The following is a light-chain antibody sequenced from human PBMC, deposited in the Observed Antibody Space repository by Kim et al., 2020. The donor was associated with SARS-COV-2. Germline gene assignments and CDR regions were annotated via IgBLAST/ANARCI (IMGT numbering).Light chain of an antibody. Sequence: QSALTQPRSVSGSPGQSVTISCTGTSNDIGSYKFVSWYQQHPGKAPKLIIFDVSERSTGVPDRFSGSQSANTASLTISGLQPEDESDYYCCSYAGSYTFVFGGGTQQTVL. V-gene: IGLV2-11*01. J-gene: IGLJ3*02. CDR3: CSYAGSYTFV. CDR2: DVS. CDR1: SNDIGSYKF.